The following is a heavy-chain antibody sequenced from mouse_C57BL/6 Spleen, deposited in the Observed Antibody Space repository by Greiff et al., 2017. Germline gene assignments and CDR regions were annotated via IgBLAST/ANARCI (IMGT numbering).Heavy chain of an antibody. J-gene: IGHJ2*01. Sequence: VQLQQPGAELVRPGSSVKLSCKASGYTFTSYWMHWVKQRPIQGLEWIGNIDPSDSDTHYNQKFKDKATLTVDKSSSTAYMQLSSLTSEDSAVYDSARGSYYGSSSLDFDYWGQGTTLTVSS. D-gene: IGHD1-1*01. CDR3: ARGSYYGSSSLDFDY. CDR2: IDPSDSDT. V-gene: IGHV1-52*01. CDR1: GYTFTSYW.